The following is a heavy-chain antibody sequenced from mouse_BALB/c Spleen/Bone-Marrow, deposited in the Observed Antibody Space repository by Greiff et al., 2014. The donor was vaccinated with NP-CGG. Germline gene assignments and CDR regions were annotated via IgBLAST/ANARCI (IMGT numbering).Heavy chain of an antibody. CDR1: GYTLTSYV. CDR2: INPYNDGT. J-gene: IGHJ4*01. D-gene: IGHD2-10*02. V-gene: IGHV1-14*01. CDR3: ARKVWYYAMDY. Sequence: LQESGPELVKPGASVKMSCKASGYTLTSYVMHWVKQKPGQGLEWIGYINPYNDGTKYNEKFKGKATLTSDKSSSTAYMELSSLTSEDSAVYYCARKVWYYAMDYWGQGTSVTVSS.